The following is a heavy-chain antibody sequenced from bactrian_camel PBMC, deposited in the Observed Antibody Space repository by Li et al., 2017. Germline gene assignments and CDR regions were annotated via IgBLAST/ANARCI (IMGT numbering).Heavy chain of an antibody. CDR1: GYTLSGFY. J-gene: IGHJ4*01. CDR2: IDTDGST. V-gene: IGHV3S26*01. Sequence: HVQLVESGGDLVQPGGSLRLSCAASGYTLSGFYMGWVRQAPGKEREGIAAIDTDGSTSYADSVKGRFTIFQDNAKNTLYLQMNSLEPEDTATYYCAADTNVRPRCGIDQPDQTDHKFLGQGTQVTVS.